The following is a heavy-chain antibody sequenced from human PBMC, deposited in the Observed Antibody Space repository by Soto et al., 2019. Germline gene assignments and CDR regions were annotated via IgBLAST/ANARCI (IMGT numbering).Heavy chain of an antibody. Sequence: SETLSLTCAVYGGSFSGYYWSWIRQPPGKGLEWIGEINHSGSTNYNPSLKSRVTISVDTSKNQFSLKLSSVTAADTAAYYCARGSGKNVLRFLEWFPFDPWGQGTLVTVSS. D-gene: IGHD3-3*01. J-gene: IGHJ5*02. CDR3: ARGSGKNVLRFLEWFPFDP. CDR2: INHSGST. V-gene: IGHV4-34*01. CDR1: GGSFSGYY.